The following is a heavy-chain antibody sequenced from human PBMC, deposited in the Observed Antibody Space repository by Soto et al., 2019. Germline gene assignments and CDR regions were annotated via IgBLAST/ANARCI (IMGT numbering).Heavy chain of an antibody. CDR2: ISGSGGST. Sequence: GKGLEWVSAISGSGGSTYYAGSVKGRFTISRDNSKNTLYLQMNSLRAEDTAVYYCAKKGGYYDSSGYFRAFDIWGQRTMVTVSS. CDR3: AKKGGYYDSSGYFRAFDI. D-gene: IGHD3-22*01. J-gene: IGHJ3*02. V-gene: IGHV3-23*01.